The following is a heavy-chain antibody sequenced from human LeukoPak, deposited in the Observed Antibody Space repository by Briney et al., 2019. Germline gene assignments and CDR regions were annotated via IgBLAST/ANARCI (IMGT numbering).Heavy chain of an antibody. J-gene: IGHJ4*02. Sequence: PGGSLRLSCAASGFTFTIYAMSWVRQAPGKGLEWVPGISGSGGSTYAESVKGRFTISRDNSKNTLYLQMNSLRAEDTAIYYCAKDRVAVTGHTGGLDYWGQGTLVTVSS. V-gene: IGHV3-23*01. CDR1: GFTFTIYA. D-gene: IGHD6-19*01. CDR3: AKDRVAVTGHTGGLDY. CDR2: ISGSGGST.